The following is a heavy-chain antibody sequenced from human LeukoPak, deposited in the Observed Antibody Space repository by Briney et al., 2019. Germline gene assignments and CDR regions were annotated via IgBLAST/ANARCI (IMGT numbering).Heavy chain of an antibody. CDR1: GYTFTIYY. V-gene: IGHV1-46*01. CDR3: ARGRRITMIVVALDY. CDR2: INPSGGST. Sequence: ASVTVSCKASGYTFTIYYMHWVRQAPGQGLEWMGIINPSGGSTSYVQKFQGRVTITRDTSTSTVYMELSSLRSEDTAVYYCARGRRITMIVVALDYWGQGTLVTVSS. D-gene: IGHD3-22*01. J-gene: IGHJ4*02.